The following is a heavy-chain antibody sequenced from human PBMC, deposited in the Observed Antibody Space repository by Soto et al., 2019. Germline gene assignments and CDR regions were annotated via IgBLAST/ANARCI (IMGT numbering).Heavy chain of an antibody. D-gene: IGHD3-22*01. CDR2: IYWDDDK. CDR1: GFSLSTSGVG. V-gene: IGHV2-5*02. Sequence: QITLKESGPTLVKPTQTLTLTCTFSGFSLSTSGVGVGWIRQPPGKALEWLALIYWDDDKRYSPSLKRRLAISKQHPKNQVVLTMTNMEPPHTATYYSAHMPDITIIVGVKGDWFDPWGQGYLVTVSS. CDR3: AHMPDITIIVGVKGDWFDP. J-gene: IGHJ5*02.